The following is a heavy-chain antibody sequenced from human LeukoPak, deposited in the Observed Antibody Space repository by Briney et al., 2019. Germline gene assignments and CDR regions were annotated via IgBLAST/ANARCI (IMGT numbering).Heavy chain of an antibody. Sequence: SETLSLTCAVSGGSISSGGHSWSWIRQPPGKGLEWIGYIYHSGSTYYNPSLKSRVTISVDRSKNQFSLKLSSVTAADTAVYYCARVIASRAFDIWGQGTMVTVSS. D-gene: IGHD2-21*01. CDR3: ARVIASRAFDI. CDR2: IYHSGST. J-gene: IGHJ3*02. CDR1: GGSISSGGHS. V-gene: IGHV4-30-2*01.